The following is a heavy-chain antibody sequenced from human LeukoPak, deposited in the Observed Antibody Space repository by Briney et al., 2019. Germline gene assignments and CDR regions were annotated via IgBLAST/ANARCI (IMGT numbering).Heavy chain of an antibody. CDR3: ARGAKTFLMGGIYYIDV. D-gene: IGHD1-26*01. V-gene: IGHV1-69*13. CDR1: GYTFTSYY. J-gene: IGHJ6*03. CDR2: IIPIFGTP. Sequence: GASVKVSCKASGYTFTSYYMHWVRQAPGQGLEWMGGIIPIFGTPIYAQSFQGRVTISADESTSTAYMYLSSLTSEDTAVYYCARGAKTFLMGGIYYIDVWGKGTPVTISS.